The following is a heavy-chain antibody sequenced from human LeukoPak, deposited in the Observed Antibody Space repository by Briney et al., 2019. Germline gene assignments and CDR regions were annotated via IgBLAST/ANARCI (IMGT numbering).Heavy chain of an antibody. J-gene: IGHJ4*02. CDR1: GFTFNNYA. Sequence: GGSLRLSCAASGFTFNNYAMSWVRQAPGKGLEWVSAISDNGGSTYYADSVKGRFTISRDNSKNTLYLQMNSLRAEDTAMYYCAKESSYDILTGYSHYWGQGTLVTVSS. D-gene: IGHD3-9*01. CDR2: ISDNGGST. V-gene: IGHV3-23*01. CDR3: AKESSYDILTGYSHY.